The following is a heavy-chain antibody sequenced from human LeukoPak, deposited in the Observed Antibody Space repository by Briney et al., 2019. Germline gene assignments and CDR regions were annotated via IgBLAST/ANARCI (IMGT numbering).Heavy chain of an antibody. CDR1: GFTFYDYA. J-gene: IGHJ3*02. D-gene: IGHD3-10*01. V-gene: IGHV3-9*01. CDR2: ISWNSGSI. CDR3: AKDAGGSGSYYSAFDI. Sequence: GGSLRLSCAASGFTFYDYAMHWVRQAPGKGLEWVSGISWNSGSIVYADSVKGRFTISRDNAKNSLYLQMNSLRAEDTALYYCAKDAGGSGSYYSAFDIWGQGTMVTVSS.